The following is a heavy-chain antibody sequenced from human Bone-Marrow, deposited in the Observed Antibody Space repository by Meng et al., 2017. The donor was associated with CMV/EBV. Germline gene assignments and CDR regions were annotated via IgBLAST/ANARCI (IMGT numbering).Heavy chain of an antibody. D-gene: IGHD5-24*01. Sequence: ASGFPLSKYAIHWVRQAPGKGLQWVAVIWYDGSKIFYGDSVKGRFTIARDNSKNTLSLQMDSLRVDDTAVYYCGRDRGASGYNLVDFWGQGTLVTVSS. J-gene: IGHJ4*02. CDR1: GFPLSKYA. CDR3: GRDRGASGYNLVDF. V-gene: IGHV3-33*01. CDR2: IWYDGSKI.